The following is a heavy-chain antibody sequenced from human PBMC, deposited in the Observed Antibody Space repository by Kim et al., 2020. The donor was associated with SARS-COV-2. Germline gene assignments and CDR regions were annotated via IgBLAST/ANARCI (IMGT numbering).Heavy chain of an antibody. CDR1: GYSFTSYW. CDR3: ARHPGYYYYYMDV. J-gene: IGHJ6*03. CDR2: IYPGDSDT. V-gene: IGHV5-51*01. Sequence: GESLKISCKGSGYSFTSYWIGWVRQMPGKGLERMGIIYPGDSDTRYSPSFQGQVTISADKSISTAYLQWSSLKASDTAMYYCARHPGYYYYYMDVWGKGTTVTVSS.